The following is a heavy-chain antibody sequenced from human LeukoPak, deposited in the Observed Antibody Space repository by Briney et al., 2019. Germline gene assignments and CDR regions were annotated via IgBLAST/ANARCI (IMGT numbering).Heavy chain of an antibody. CDR2: IKSDGSIT. J-gene: IGHJ4*02. V-gene: IGHV3-74*01. D-gene: IGHD1-26*01. CDR1: GFTFSSHS. CDR3: ARVGASVGAIDY. Sequence: GGSLRLSCAASGFTFSSHSMNWVRQDPGKGLVWVSRIKSDGSITSYADSVKGRFTISRDNAKNTLYLQMNSLRAEDTAVYYCARVGASVGAIDYWGQGTLVTVSS.